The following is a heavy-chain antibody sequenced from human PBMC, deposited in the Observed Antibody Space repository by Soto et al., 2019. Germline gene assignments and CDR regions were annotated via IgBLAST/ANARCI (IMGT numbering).Heavy chain of an antibody. Sequence: PGESLKISCKGSGYSFLNYWIGWVRQMPGKGLEWMGIIYPGDSDTRYSPSFQGQVTISADKSISTAYLQWSSLKASDTAMYYCARRPVVVAATGNWFDPWGQGTLVTVSS. V-gene: IGHV5-51*01. CDR2: IYPGDSDT. CDR3: ARRPVVVAATGNWFDP. CDR1: GYSFLNYW. J-gene: IGHJ5*02. D-gene: IGHD2-15*01.